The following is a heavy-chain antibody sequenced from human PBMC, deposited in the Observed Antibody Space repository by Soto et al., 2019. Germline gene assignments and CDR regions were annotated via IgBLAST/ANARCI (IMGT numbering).Heavy chain of an antibody. CDR2: INPNSGGT. Sequence: ASVQVSCKASGYPFTGYYMHWVLQAPGQGLEWMGWINPNSGGTNYAQKFQGRVTMTRDTSISTAYMELSRLRSDDTAVYYCARGGVPAGPSVFYDCGQGTPVTLAS. J-gene: IGHJ4*02. CDR1: GYPFTGYY. CDR3: ARGGVPAGPSVFYD. V-gene: IGHV1-2*02. D-gene: IGHD2-2*01.